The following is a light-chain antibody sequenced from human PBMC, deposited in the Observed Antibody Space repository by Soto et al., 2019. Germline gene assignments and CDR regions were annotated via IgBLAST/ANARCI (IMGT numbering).Light chain of an antibody. CDR1: SSDVGGYNY. CDR2: EVS. CDR3: SSYTSTIPDV. J-gene: IGLJ1*01. V-gene: IGLV2-14*03. Sequence: QSALTQPASVSGSPGQSITISCTGTSSDVGGYNYVSWYQQYPGKAPKLMIYEVSNRPSGVSNRFSGSKSGNTASLTISGLQTEDEADYYCSSYTSTIPDVFGTGTKLTVL.